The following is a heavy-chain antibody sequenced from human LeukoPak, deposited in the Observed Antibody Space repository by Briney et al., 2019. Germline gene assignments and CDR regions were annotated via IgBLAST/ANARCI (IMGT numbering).Heavy chain of an antibody. J-gene: IGHJ4*02. CDR1: GGSISSSSYY. Sequence: SETLSLTCTVSGGSISSSSYYWGWIRQPPGKGLEWIGSIYYSGSTYYNPSLKSRVTISVDTSKNQFSLKLSSVTAADTAVYYCARTNRRVAALEKRNIVVVPAAIDYHGRWGQGTLVTVSS. V-gene: IGHV4-39*07. CDR3: ARTNRRVAALEKRNIVVVPAAIDYHGR. D-gene: IGHD2-2*01. CDR2: IYYSGST.